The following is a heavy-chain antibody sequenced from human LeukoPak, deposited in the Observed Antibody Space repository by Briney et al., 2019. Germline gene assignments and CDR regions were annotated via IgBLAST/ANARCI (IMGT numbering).Heavy chain of an antibody. D-gene: IGHD4-23*01. Sequence: SETLSLTCAVYGGSFSGYYWSWIRQPPGKGLEWIGCIYYSGSTNYNPSLKSRVAISVDTSKNQFSLRLSSVTAADTAVYYCARGENSGNSLTFDYWGQGTLVTVSS. CDR3: ARGENSGNSLTFDY. CDR2: IYYSGST. CDR1: GGSFSGYY. J-gene: IGHJ4*02. V-gene: IGHV4-59*01.